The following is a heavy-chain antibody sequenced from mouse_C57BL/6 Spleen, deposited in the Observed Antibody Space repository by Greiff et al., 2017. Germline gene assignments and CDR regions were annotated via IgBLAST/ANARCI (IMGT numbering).Heavy chain of an antibody. CDR1: GYTFTSYW. CDR3: ARDGFTTVVATPFAY. D-gene: IGHD1-1*01. CDR2: IDPNSGGT. J-gene: IGHJ3*01. V-gene: IGHV1-72*01. Sequence: VKLQQPGAELVTPGASVKLSCTASGYTFTSYWMHWVKQRPGRGLEWIGRIDPNSGGTKYNEKFKSKATLTVDKPSSTAYMQLSSLTSADSAIYYCARDGFTTVVATPFAYWGQGTLVTVSA.